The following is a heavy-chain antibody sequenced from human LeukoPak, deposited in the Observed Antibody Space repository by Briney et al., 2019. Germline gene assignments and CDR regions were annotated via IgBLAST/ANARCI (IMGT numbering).Heavy chain of an antibody. CDR1: GFTFSDHY. V-gene: IGHV3-72*01. Sequence: GGSLRLSCAASGFTFSDHYMDWVRQAPGKGLEWVGRIRNKANSHTTEYAASVKGRFTISRDDSKNSLYLQMNSLKIEDTAVYYCTGSNGGYRRLDYWGQGTLVTVSS. J-gene: IGHJ4*02. CDR2: IRNKANSHTT. CDR3: TGSNGGYRRLDY. D-gene: IGHD6-25*01.